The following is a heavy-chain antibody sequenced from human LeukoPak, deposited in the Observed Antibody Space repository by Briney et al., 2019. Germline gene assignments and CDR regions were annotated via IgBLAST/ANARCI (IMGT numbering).Heavy chain of an antibody. D-gene: IGHD3-22*01. CDR3: AKDSGGDSSGYFAGGIDY. Sequence: GGSLRLSCAASGFTFDDYAMHWVRQAPGKGLEWVPGISWNSGSIGYADSVKGRFTISRDNAKNSLYLQMNSLRAEDTALYYCAKDSGGDSSGYFAGGIDYWGQGTLVTVSS. J-gene: IGHJ4*02. CDR2: ISWNSGSI. CDR1: GFTFDDYA. V-gene: IGHV3-9*01.